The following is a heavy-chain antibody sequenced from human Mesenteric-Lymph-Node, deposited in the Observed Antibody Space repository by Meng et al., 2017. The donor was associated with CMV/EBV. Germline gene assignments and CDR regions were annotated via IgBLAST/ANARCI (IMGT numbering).Heavy chain of an antibody. Sequence: SETLSLTCAVSGGSISSSNWWSWVRQPPGKGLEWIGEIYHSGSTNYNPSLKSRVTISVDKSKNQFSLKLDSMTAADTAVYYCARHFRSSRFSGGYFEYWGQGALVTVSS. CDR3: ARHFRSSRFSGGYFEY. CDR1: GGSISSSNW. CDR2: IYHSGST. J-gene: IGHJ4*02. D-gene: IGHD2-15*01. V-gene: IGHV4-4*02.